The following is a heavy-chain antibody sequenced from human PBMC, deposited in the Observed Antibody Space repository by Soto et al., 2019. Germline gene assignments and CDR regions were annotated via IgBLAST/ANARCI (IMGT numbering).Heavy chain of an antibody. D-gene: IGHD3-16*02. CDR1: GGSNSSYY. J-gene: IGHJ3*02. Sequence: PSETLSLTCTVSGGSNSSYYWSWIRQPPGKGLEWIGYIHYSGSTNYNPSLKSRVTISVDTSKNQFSLKLSSVTAADTAVYYCARGRVITFGGVIAHDAFDIWGQGTMVTVSS. CDR2: IHYSGST. CDR3: ARGRVITFGGVIAHDAFDI. V-gene: IGHV4-59*01.